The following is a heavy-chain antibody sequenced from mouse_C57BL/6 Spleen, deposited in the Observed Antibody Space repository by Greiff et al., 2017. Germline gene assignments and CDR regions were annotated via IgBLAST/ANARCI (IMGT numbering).Heavy chain of an antibody. CDR2: IRNKANGYTT. D-gene: IGHD1-2*01. V-gene: IGHV7-3*03. CDR3: AKDRDGRDY. Sequence: DVQLVESGGGFVQPGGSLSLSCAASGFTFTDYYMSWVRQPPGKALEWLGFIRNKANGYTTEYSVSVKGRFTISRYNSQSILYLQMNALGAEDSATDYCAKDRDGRDYWGQGTSVTVSS. J-gene: IGHJ4*01. CDR1: GFTFTDYY.